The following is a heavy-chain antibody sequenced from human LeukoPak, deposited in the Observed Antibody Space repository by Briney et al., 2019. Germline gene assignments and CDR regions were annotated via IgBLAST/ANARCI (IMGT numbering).Heavy chain of an antibody. J-gene: IGHJ4*02. CDR1: GFTVSSNY. Sequence: GGSLRLSCAASGFTVSSNYMTWVRQAPGKGLEWVSVIYRGGSTYYADSVKGRFTISRDSSNNTLYLQMNSLRVEDTAVYYCASTFGGYVGVCYFDYWGQGTLVTVSS. D-gene: IGHD5-12*01. CDR3: ASTFGGYVGVCYFDY. V-gene: IGHV3-53*01. CDR2: IYRGGST.